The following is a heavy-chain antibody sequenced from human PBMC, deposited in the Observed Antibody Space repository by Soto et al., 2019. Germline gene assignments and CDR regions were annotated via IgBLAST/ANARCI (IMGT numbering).Heavy chain of an antibody. Sequence: ASVKVSCKASGYTFSSYGISWVRQAPGQGLEWMGWISAYNGNTNYSQKLQGRVTMTTDTSTNTAYMELRSLRSDDTAVYYCARDTSNYFDYWGQGTLVTVSS. CDR3: ARDTSNYFDY. CDR1: GYTFSSYG. V-gene: IGHV1-18*01. J-gene: IGHJ4*02. D-gene: IGHD2-2*01. CDR2: ISAYNGNT.